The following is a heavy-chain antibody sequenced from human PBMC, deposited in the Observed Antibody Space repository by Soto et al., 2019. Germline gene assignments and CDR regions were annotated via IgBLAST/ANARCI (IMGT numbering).Heavy chain of an antibody. Sequence: QAQLVQSGGEVKRPGASVKVSCKASGYTFNKYGFNWVRQAPGQGLEWMGRISAFNGYTNLAQKFQGRVTLSTDASTNTAYMEVQILRSDDTAMYYCARGRGVVIPAGTPDAFDVWGQGTMVTVSS. CDR3: ARGRGVVIPAGTPDAFDV. D-gene: IGHD6-13*01. CDR2: ISAFNGYT. CDR1: GYTFNKYG. V-gene: IGHV1-18*01. J-gene: IGHJ3*01.